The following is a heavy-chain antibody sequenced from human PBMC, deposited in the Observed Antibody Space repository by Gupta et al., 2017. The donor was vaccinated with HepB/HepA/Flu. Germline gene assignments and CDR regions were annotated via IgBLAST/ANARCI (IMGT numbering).Heavy chain of an antibody. J-gene: IGHJ4*02. D-gene: IGHD3-22*01. CDR3: ARGRSYYDSSGYVLFDY. CDR1: GGTFSSYA. Sequence: QVQLVQSGAEVKKPGSSVKVSCKASGGTFSSYAISWVRQAPGQGLEWMGRIIPILGIAKYAQEVQGRVTITADKSTSTAYMELSSLRSEDTAVYYCARGRSYYDSSGYVLFDYWGQGTLVTVSS. CDR2: IIPILGIA. V-gene: IGHV1-69*04.